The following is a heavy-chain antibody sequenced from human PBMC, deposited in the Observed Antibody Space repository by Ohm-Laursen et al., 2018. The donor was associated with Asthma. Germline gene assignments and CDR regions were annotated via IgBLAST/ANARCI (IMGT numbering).Heavy chain of an antibody. CDR2: ISGSRSNT. CDR1: GFTLSPYD. Sequence: SLRLSCAASGFTLSPYDMNWVRQAPGKGLEWVSSISGSRSNTYYSDSVKGRFTISRDNAKNSLYLQMNSLRAEDTAVYYCAKGHGGRYNWNYGDYWGQGTLVTVSS. CDR3: AKGHGGRYNWNYGDY. J-gene: IGHJ4*02. V-gene: IGHV3-21*01. D-gene: IGHD1-20*01.